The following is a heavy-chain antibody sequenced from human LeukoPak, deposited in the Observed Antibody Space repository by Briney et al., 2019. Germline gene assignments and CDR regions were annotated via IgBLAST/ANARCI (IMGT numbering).Heavy chain of an antibody. Sequence: SETLSLTCTVSGGSISSYYWSWIRQPPGKVLEWIGYIYYSGSTNYNPSLKSRVTISVDTSKNQFSLRLSSVTAADTAVYYCARSRGVGAFDIWGQGTMVTVSS. D-gene: IGHD1-26*01. CDR2: IYYSGST. CDR3: ARSRGVGAFDI. V-gene: IGHV4-59*01. CDR1: GGSISSYY. J-gene: IGHJ3*02.